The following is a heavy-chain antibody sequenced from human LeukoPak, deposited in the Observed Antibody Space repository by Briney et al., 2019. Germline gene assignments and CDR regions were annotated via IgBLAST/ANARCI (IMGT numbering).Heavy chain of an antibody. CDR1: GFTFSSYA. Sequence: GRSLRLSCAASGFTFSSYAMHWVRQAAGKGLEWVSGISWNSNSIGYADSVKGRFTISRDNAKNSLYLQMNSLRTEDTALYYCAKQSGSLDYWGQGTLVTVSS. CDR3: AKQSGSLDY. J-gene: IGHJ4*02. CDR2: ISWNSNSI. V-gene: IGHV3-9*01. D-gene: IGHD3-10*01.